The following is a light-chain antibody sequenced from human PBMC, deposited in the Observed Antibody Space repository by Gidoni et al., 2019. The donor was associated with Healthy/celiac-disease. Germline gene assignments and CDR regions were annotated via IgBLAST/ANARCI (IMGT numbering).Light chain of an antibody. CDR2: SNN. CDR1: SSNIGSNY. V-gene: IGLV1-47*02. CDR3: AAWDDSLSGV. Sequence: QSGLTQPPSASGTPGQRVTISCSGSSSNIGSNYVYWYQQLPGTAPNLLIFSNNQRPSGVPDRFSGSKSGTSASLAISGLRSEDEADYYCAAWDDSLSGVFGGGTKLTVL. J-gene: IGLJ2*01.